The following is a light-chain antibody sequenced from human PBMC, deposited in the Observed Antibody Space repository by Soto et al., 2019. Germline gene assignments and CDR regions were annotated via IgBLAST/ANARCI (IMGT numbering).Light chain of an antibody. Sequence: QSVLTQPPSASGTPGQRVTISCSGSTSNIGTNTVNWFQHLPGSAPKLVIYTNDQRPSGVPDRFSGSRSGTSASLAISGLQSEDEADYYCATWDDSVYVFGTGTKAPS. J-gene: IGLJ1*01. V-gene: IGLV1-44*01. CDR2: TND. CDR3: ATWDDSVYV. CDR1: TSNIGTNT.